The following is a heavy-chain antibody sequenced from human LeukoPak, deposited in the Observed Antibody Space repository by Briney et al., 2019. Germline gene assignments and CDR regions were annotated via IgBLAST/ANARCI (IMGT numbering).Heavy chain of an antibody. J-gene: IGHJ4*02. CDR2: IIPILGIA. Sequence: ASVKVSCKASGGTFSSYAISWVRQAPGQGLEWMVRIIPILGIANYAQKFQGRVTITADKSTSTAYMELSSLRSEDTAVYYCELRYYDSSGPMVDYWGQGTLVTVSS. CDR3: ELRYYDSSGPMVDY. V-gene: IGHV1-69*04. D-gene: IGHD3-22*01. CDR1: GGTFSSYA.